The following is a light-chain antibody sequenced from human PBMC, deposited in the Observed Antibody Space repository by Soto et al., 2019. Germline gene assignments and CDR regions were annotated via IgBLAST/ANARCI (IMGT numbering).Light chain of an antibody. V-gene: IGKV3-20*01. CDR3: QQYYSTRWT. Sequence: EIVLTQSPGTMSLSPGERATLSCRASQSVGSIYLAWYQQKPGQAPRLLIYGASSRATGIPDRFSGSWSGTDFTLTISSLQAEDVAVYYCQQYYSTRWTFGQGTKVDIK. CDR1: QSVGSIY. J-gene: IGKJ1*01. CDR2: GAS.